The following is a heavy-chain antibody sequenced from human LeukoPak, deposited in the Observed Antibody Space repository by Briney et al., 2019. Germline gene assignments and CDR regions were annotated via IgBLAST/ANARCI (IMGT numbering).Heavy chain of an antibody. CDR3: AHYYDSRGVGAFDI. D-gene: IGHD3-22*01. CDR1: GGSISSYY. CDR2: IYTSGST. Sequence: PSETLSLTCTVSGGSISSYYGSWLRQPAGKGLEWIGRIYTSGSTNYNPSLKSRVTMSVDPSKTQFSLKLSSVTAADTAVYYCAHYYDSRGVGAFDIWGQGTMVTVSS. J-gene: IGHJ3*02. V-gene: IGHV4-4*07.